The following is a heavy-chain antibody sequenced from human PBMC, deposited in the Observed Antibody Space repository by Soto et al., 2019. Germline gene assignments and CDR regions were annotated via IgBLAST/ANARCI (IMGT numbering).Heavy chain of an antibody. CDR1: GYTFTSYG. CDR2: ISAYNGNT. D-gene: IGHD2-2*01. J-gene: IGHJ5*02. Sequence: QVQLVQSGAEVKKPGASVKVSCKASGYTFTSYGISWVRQAPGQGLEWMGWISAYNGNTNYAQKLQGRVNMTTDTSTSTAYMELRSLRSDDTAVYYCARDRGVVVPAAIGGFDWFDPWGQGTLVTVSS. CDR3: ARDRGVVVPAAIGGFDWFDP. V-gene: IGHV1-18*01.